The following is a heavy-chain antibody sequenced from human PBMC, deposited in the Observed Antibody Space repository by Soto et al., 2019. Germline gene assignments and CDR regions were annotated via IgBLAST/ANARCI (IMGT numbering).Heavy chain of an antibody. CDR3: ARRGLGYSSGWYPHYFDY. Sequence: SETLSLTCTVSGGSISSYYWSWIRQPPGKGLEWIGYIYYSGSTNYNPSLKSRVTISVDTSKNQFSLKLSSVTAADTAVYYCARRGLGYSSGWYPHYFDYWGQGTLVTVSS. V-gene: IGHV4-59*08. CDR2: IYYSGST. D-gene: IGHD6-19*01. CDR1: GGSISSYY. J-gene: IGHJ4*02.